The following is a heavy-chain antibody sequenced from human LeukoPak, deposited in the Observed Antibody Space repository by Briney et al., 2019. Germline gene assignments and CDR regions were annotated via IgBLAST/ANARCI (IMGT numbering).Heavy chain of an antibody. CDR3: ARANDILTGYYSQGRFDP. V-gene: IGHV1-2*02. CDR2: INPNSGGT. J-gene: IGHJ5*02. D-gene: IGHD3-9*01. CDR1: GYTFTGYY. Sequence: ASVKVSCKASGYTFTGYYMHWVRQAPGQGLEWMGWINPNSGGTNYAQKFQGRVTMTRDTSISTAYMELSRLRSDDTAVYYCARANDILTGYYSQGRFDPWGQGTLVTVSS.